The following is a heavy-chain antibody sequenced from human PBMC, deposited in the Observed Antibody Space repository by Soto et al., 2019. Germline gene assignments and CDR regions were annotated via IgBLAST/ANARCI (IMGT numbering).Heavy chain of an antibody. Sequence: QVQLVESGGGVVQPGRSLRLSCAASGFTFSSYGMHWVRQAPGKGLEWVAVIWYDGSNKYYADSVKGRFTISRDNSKNTLYLQMNSLRAEDTAVYYCARDGVEYDGNYVPGYYGMDVW. V-gene: IGHV3-33*01. CDR1: GFTFSSYG. CDR3: ARDGVEYDGNYVPGYYGMDV. D-gene: IGHD1-7*01. J-gene: IGHJ6*01. CDR2: IWYDGSNK.